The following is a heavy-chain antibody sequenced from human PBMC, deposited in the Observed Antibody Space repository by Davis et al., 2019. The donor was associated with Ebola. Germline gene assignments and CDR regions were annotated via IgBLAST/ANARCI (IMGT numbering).Heavy chain of an antibody. Sequence: MPSETLSLTCTVSGGSVSSGAYYWNWIRQPPGKGLEWIGYIYHSGTTNYNPSLRGRVTISVDTSKSQFSLNLSSVTAADTAVYYCARGPIGRFWFGELSGVRRGRYYYYYGMDVWGQGTTVTVSS. CDR2: IYHSGTT. V-gene: IGHV4-61*08. CDR1: GGSVSSGAYY. CDR3: ARGPIGRFWFGELSGVRRGRYYYYYGMDV. D-gene: IGHD3-10*01. J-gene: IGHJ6*02.